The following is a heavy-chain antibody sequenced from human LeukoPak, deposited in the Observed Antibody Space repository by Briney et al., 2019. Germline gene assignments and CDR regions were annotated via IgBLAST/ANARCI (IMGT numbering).Heavy chain of an antibody. D-gene: IGHD3-10*01. Sequence: PGGSLRLSCAASGFTFSSYAMSWVRQAPGKGLEWVSAISGSGGSTYYADSVKGRFTISRDNSKNTLYLQMNSLRAEGTAVYYCAKRETYYYGSGSYFLYWGQGTLVTVSS. CDR1: GFTFSSYA. CDR3: AKRETYYYGSGSYFLY. J-gene: IGHJ4*02. V-gene: IGHV3-23*01. CDR2: ISGSGGST.